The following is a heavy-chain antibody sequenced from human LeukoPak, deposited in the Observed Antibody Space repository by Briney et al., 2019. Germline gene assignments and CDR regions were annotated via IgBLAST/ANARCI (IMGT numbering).Heavy chain of an antibody. CDR2: IYYSGST. Sequence: SETLSLTCTVSGGSISSGDYYWRWIRQPPGKGLEWIGYIYYSGSTYYNPSLKSRVTISVDTSKNQFSLKLSSVTAADTAVYYCATSDYYDSSGFFNPHFDYWGQGTLVTVSS. CDR3: ATSDYYDSSGFFNPHFDY. J-gene: IGHJ4*02. D-gene: IGHD3-22*01. CDR1: GGSISSGDYY. V-gene: IGHV4-30-4*01.